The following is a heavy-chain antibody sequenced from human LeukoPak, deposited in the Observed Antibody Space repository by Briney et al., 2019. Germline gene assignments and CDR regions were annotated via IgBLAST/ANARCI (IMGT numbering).Heavy chain of an antibody. Sequence: ASVKVSCKASGYTFTGYYMHWVRQAPGQGLEWMGWINPNSGGTNYAQKFQGRVTMTRDTSISTAYMELSRLRSEDTAVYYCARPCTSCYDYYYYMDVWGKGTTVTVSS. J-gene: IGHJ6*03. CDR3: ARPCTSCYDYYYYMDV. CDR1: GYTFTGYY. CDR2: INPNSGGT. D-gene: IGHD2-2*01. V-gene: IGHV1-2*02.